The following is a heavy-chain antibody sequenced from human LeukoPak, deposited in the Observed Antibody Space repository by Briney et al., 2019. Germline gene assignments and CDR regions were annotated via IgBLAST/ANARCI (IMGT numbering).Heavy chain of an antibody. D-gene: IGHD3-10*01. CDR3: ARDDYGSGSYSYYYYMDV. CDR1: GFTFDDYG. Sequence: PGGSLRLSWAASGFTFDDYGMSWVRQAPGKGLEWVSGINWNGGSTGYADSVKGRFTISRDNAKNSLYLQMNSLRAEDTALYYCARDDYGSGSYSYYYYMDVWGKGTTVTVSS. J-gene: IGHJ6*03. CDR2: INWNGGST. V-gene: IGHV3-20*04.